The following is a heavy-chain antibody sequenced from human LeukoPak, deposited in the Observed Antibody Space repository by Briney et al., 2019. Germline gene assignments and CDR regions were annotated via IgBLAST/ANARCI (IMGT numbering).Heavy chain of an antibody. V-gene: IGHV1-2*02. J-gene: IGHJ6*02. CDR2: INPNSGGT. D-gene: IGHD1-14*01. CDR3: ARVDHRIKYDFGMDV. CDR1: GYTFADY. Sequence: ASVKVSCKASGYTFADYMHWVRWAPGQGLEWMGWINPNSGGTNYAQKCQGRVTMTRDTSISTAYMELSRLRSDDTAVCYCARVDHRIKYDFGMDVWGQGTTVTVSS.